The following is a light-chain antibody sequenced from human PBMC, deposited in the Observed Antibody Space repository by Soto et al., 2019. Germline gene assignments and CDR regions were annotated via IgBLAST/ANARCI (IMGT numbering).Light chain of an antibody. V-gene: IGKV3-20*01. CDR2: GAS. CDR1: QSVSNNY. J-gene: IGKJ1*01. CDR3: QQYGSSGT. Sequence: IVLTQSPGTLSLSPGERATLSCRASQSVSNNYLAWYQQKPGQAPRLLIYGASNSATGIPDRFSGSGSGTDFALTISRLEPEDFAVYYCQQYGSSGTFGQGTKV.